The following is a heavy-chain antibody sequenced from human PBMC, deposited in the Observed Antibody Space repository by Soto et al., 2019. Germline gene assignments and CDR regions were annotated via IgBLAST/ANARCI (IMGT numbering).Heavy chain of an antibody. V-gene: IGHV1-18*01. CDR3: ARDPHPSDIVLMAPFDY. CDR2: INAYNGNT. J-gene: IGHJ4*02. CDR1: GFTFTSYA. D-gene: IGHD2-8*01. Sequence: ASVKVSCKASGFTFTSYAIHWVRQAPGQRLEWMGWINAYNGNTNYAQKLQGRVTMTTDTSTSTAYMELRSLRSDDTAVYYCARDPHPSDIVLMAPFDYWGQGTLVTVSS.